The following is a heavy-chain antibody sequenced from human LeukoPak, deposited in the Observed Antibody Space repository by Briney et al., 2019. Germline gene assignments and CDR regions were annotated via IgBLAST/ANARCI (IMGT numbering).Heavy chain of an antibody. J-gene: IGHJ2*01. Sequence: GGSLRLSCAASGLTFPRYAFAWVRQAPGRGLQWVSGISGSGRDTFYSDSVNGRFTISRDNSKNTHYLQMSSLTAEDTAVYYCAKWGDFWTGLNNWSFELWGRGTLVTVSS. V-gene: IGHV3-23*01. D-gene: IGHD3/OR15-3a*01. CDR1: GLTFPRYA. CDR3: AKWGDFWTGLNNWSFEL. CDR2: ISGSGRDT.